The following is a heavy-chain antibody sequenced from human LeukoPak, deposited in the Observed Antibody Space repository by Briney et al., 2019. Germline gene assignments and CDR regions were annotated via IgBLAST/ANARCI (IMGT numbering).Heavy chain of an antibody. CDR3: ARSSSSWYFWFDP. D-gene: IGHD6-13*01. CDR1: GFTFSSYS. V-gene: IGHV3-48*01. CDR2: ISSSSSTI. Sequence: GGSLRLSCAASGFTFSSYSMNWVRQAPGKGLEWVSYISSSSSTIYYADSVKGRFTISRDNAKNSLYLQVNSLRAEDTAVYYCARSSSSWYFWFDPWGQGTLVTVSS. J-gene: IGHJ5*02.